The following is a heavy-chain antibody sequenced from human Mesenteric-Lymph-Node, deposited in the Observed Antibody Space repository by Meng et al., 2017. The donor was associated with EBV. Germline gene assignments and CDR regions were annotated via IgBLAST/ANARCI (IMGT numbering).Heavy chain of an antibody. CDR2: INVISGNT. J-gene: IGHJ1*01. V-gene: IGHV1-8*01. D-gene: IGHD1-1*01. CDR3: ARVGNAGAEYSQH. Sequence: LQLVQAGAGVKKPGSSVKVSCKTSGYTFTGYNINWVRQATGQGLEWMGWINVISGNTGYAQKFQGRITMTRDTSISTAYMELSSLGSDDTAVYYCARVGNAGAEYSQHWGQGTLVTVSS. CDR1: GYTFTGYN.